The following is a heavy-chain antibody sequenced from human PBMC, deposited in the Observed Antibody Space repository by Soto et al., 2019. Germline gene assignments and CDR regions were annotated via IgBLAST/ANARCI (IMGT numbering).Heavy chain of an antibody. CDR2: IIPILGIA. V-gene: IGHV1-69*02. Sequence: QVQLVQSGAEVKKPGSSVKVSCKASGGTFSSYTISWVRQAPGQGLEWMGRIIPILGIAIYAQKFQGRVTITADKSTSTAYMELSSLRSEDTAVYYCARASCSGGSCYPDDYWGQGTLVTVSS. D-gene: IGHD2-15*01. J-gene: IGHJ4*02. CDR1: GGTFSSYT. CDR3: ARASCSGGSCYPDDY.